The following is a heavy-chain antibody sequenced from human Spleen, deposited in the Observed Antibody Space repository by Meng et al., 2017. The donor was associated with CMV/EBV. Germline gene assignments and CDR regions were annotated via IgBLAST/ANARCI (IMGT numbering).Heavy chain of an antibody. Sequence: GESLKISCAASGFTVSSNYMSWVRQAPGKGLEWVSVIYSDGSTYYADSVKGRFTISRDNSKNTLYLQMNSLRAEDTAVYYCATTTEAYYSDHSYFYGMAVWGQGTTVTVSS. D-gene: IGHD3-22*01. CDR2: IYSDGST. CDR1: GFTVSSNY. V-gene: IGHV3-53*01. J-gene: IGHJ6*02. CDR3: ATTTEAYYSDHSYFYGMAV.